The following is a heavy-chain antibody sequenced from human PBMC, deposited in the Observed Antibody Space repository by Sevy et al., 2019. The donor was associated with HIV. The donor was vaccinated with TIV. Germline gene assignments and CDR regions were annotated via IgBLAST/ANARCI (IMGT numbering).Heavy chain of an antibody. D-gene: IGHD3-22*01. J-gene: IGHJ3*02. CDR3: ARGDYYDSSGYFTDAFDI. CDR1: GFTFGSYW. CDR2: IREDGRDT. Sequence: GGSLRLSCAASGFTFGSYWMSWVRQAPGKGLEWVGNIREDGRDTYYADSVKGRFTISRDNAKNSLYLQMNSLRADDTAVYYCARGDYYDSSGYFTDAFDIWGQRTLVTVSS. V-gene: IGHV3-7*04.